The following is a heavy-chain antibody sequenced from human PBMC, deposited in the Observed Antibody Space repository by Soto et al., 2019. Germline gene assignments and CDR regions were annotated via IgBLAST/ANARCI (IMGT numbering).Heavy chain of an antibody. CDR3: ARMNYSDTSGYPFDY. V-gene: IGHV4-39*07. CDR2: IYYSGST. CDR1: GGSISSSSYY. Sequence: SETLSLTCIVSGGSISSSSYYWGWIRQPPGKGLEWIGSIYYSGSTSYIPSLKSRVTISVDTSKNQFSLKLNSVTAADTAVYYCARMNYSDTSGYPFDYWGQGMMVT. D-gene: IGHD3-22*01. J-gene: IGHJ4*02.